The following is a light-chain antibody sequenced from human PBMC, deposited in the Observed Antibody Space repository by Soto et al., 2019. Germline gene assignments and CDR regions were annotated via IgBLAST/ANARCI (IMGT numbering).Light chain of an antibody. J-gene: IGLJ2*01. CDR2: EVS. CDR3: SSYTISSTSHEV. Sequence: QSALTQPASVSGSPGQSITISCTGTSSDVGGYDYVSWYQQHPGKAPKLMIYEVSNRPSGVSNRFSGSKSGNTASLTISGLQAEDEADYYCSSYTISSTSHEVFGGGTKVTVL. CDR1: SSDVGGYDY. V-gene: IGLV2-14*01.